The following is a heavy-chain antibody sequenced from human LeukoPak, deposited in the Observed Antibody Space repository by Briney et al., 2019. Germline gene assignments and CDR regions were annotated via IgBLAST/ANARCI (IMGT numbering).Heavy chain of an antibody. CDR1: GGSFSGYY. J-gene: IGHJ5*02. CDR3: ARGRVCSGGSCGWFDP. D-gene: IGHD2-15*01. Sequence: SETLSLTCAVYGGSFSGYYWSWIRQPPGKGLEWIGEINHSGSTNYNPSLKSRVTTSVDTSKNQFSLKLSSVTAADTAVYYCARGRVCSGGSCGWFDPWGQGTLVTVSS. V-gene: IGHV4-34*01. CDR2: INHSGST.